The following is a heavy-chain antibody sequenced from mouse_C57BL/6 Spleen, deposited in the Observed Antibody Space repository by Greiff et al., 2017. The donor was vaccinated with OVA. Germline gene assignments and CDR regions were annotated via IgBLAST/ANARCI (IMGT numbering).Heavy chain of an antibody. J-gene: IGHJ1*03. V-gene: IGHV1-52*01. CDR2: IDPSDSET. CDR1: GYTFTSYW. CDR3: ASQRYWYFDV. Sequence: VQLQQPGAELVRPGSSVQLSCKASGYTFTSYWMHWVKQRPIQGLEWIGNIDPSDSETHYNQKFKDKATLPVDKSSSTAYMQLSSLTSEGSAVYYCASQRYWYFDVWGTGGTVTVSS.